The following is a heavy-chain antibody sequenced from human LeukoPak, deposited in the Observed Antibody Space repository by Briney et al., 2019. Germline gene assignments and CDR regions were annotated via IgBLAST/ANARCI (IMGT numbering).Heavy chain of an antibody. CDR1: GYTFTGYY. J-gene: IGHJ3*02. V-gene: IGHV1-2*02. CDR2: INPNSGGT. CDR3: ARDLPLLWLGDEGYGAFDI. Sequence: GASVKVSCKASGYTFTGYYMHWVRQAPGQGLEWMGWINPNSGGTNYAQKFQGRVTMTRDTSISTAYMELSRLRSDDTAVYYCARDLPLLWLGDEGYGAFDIWGQGTMVTVSS. D-gene: IGHD3-10*01.